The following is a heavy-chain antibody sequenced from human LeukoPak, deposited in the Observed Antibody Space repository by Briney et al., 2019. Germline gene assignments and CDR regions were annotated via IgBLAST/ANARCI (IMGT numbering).Heavy chain of an antibody. CDR3: ATTYSYTSGGYDY. CDR2: INYSGTT. CDR1: GGSISGSSYR. J-gene: IGHJ4*02. D-gene: IGHD5-18*01. V-gene: IGHV4-39*01. Sequence: SETLSLTCTVSGGSISGSSYRWGWIRQPPGRGLEWIGSINYSGTTYYNPSLKSRVTISVATPKNQFSLKVSSVTAADTAVYYCATTYSYTSGGYDYWGQGTLVTVSS.